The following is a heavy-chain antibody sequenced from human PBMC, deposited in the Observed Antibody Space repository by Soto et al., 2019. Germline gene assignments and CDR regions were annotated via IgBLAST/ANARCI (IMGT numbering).Heavy chain of an antibody. Sequence: SETLSLTCTVSGGSISSYYWSWIRQPPGKGLEWIGYIYYSGSTNYNPSLKSRVTISVDTSKNQFSLKLSSVTAADTAVYYCARHGAAAAVIDYWGQGTLVTVSS. CDR2: IYYSGST. CDR3: ARHGAAAAVIDY. J-gene: IGHJ4*02. D-gene: IGHD6-13*01. CDR1: GGSISSYY. V-gene: IGHV4-59*08.